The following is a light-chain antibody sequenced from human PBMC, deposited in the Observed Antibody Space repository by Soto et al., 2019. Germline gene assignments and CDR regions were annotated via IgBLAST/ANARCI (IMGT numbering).Light chain of an antibody. V-gene: IGKV3-20*01. J-gene: IGKJ4*01. CDR2: GES. Sequence: DIVLTQSPGTLSLSPGERATLSCRASQSVSSSYLAWYQQKPGQAPRLLIYGESSRATGIPDRFSGSGSGTDFTLTISRLEPEDFAVYYCQQYGSSPLTFGGGTKVEIK. CDR3: QQYGSSPLT. CDR1: QSVSSSY.